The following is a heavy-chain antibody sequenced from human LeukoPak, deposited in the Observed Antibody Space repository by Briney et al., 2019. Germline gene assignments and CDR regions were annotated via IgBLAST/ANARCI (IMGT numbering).Heavy chain of an antibody. J-gene: IGHJ6*02. D-gene: IGHD5/OR15-5a*01. V-gene: IGHV4-59*01. CDR2: VHYTWNA. Sequence: SETLSLTCSVSGSSIGSYHWSWIRQPPGKGLEWIGHVHYTWNAKYNPSLKSRVTISLDRSSNQFSLRLSSVSAADTAVYYCVRVASKGGMDVWGQGTTVTVSS. CDR1: GSSIGSYH. CDR3: VRVASKGGMDV.